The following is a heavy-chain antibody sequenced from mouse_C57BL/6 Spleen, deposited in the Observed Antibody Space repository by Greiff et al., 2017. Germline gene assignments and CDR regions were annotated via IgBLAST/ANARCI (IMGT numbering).Heavy chain of an antibody. J-gene: IGHJ4*01. CDR1: GYTFTSYG. D-gene: IGHD3-2*02. V-gene: IGHV1-81*01. Sequence: QVQLKQSGAELARPGASVKLSCKASGYTFTSYGISWVKQRTGQGLEWIGEIYPRSGNTYYNEKFKGKATLTADKSSSTAYMELRSLTSEDSAVYFCARDSSGLYAMDYWGQGTSVTVSS. CDR2: IYPRSGNT. CDR3: ARDSSGLYAMDY.